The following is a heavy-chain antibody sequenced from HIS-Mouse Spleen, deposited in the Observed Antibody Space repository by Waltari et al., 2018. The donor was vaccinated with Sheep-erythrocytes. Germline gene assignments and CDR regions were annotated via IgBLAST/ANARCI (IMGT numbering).Heavy chain of an antibody. J-gene: IGHJ4*02. Sequence: QVQLQESGPGLVKPSETLSLTCTVSGYSISSGYYWGWIRQPPGKVLEWIGSSYNSGGTYYNPPLRSRVTISVDPSKNQFSLKLSSVTAADTAVYYCARDRLVAAAGFDYWGQGTLVTVSS. CDR3: ARDRLVAAAGFDY. CDR2: SYNSGGT. D-gene: IGHD6-13*01. CDR1: GYSISSGYY. V-gene: IGHV4-38-2*02.